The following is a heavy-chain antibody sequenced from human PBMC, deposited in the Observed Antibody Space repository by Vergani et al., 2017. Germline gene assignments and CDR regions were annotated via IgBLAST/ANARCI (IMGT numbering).Heavy chain of an antibody. D-gene: IGHD3-10*01. J-gene: IGHJ3*02. V-gene: IGHV1-18*01. CDR3: ARDFHMEGDYYVSEEI. Sequence: QVQLVPSGAEVKKPGASVKVSCKASGYTFTSYGISWVRQAPGQGLEWMGWISAYNGNTNYAQKLQGRVTMTTDTSTSTAYMELRSLRSDDTAVYYCARDFHMEGDYYVSEEIWGQGTMVTVSS. CDR1: GYTFTSYG. CDR2: ISAYNGNT.